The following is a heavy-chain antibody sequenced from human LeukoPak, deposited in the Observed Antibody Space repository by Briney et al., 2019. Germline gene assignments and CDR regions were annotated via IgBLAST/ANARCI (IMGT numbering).Heavy chain of an antibody. CDR3: ARGVGSSWYPYYYGMDV. Sequence: SQTLSLTCTVSGGSISSGSYYWSWIRQPAGKGLEWIGRIYTSGSTNYNPSLKSRVTISVDTSKNQFSLKLSSVTAADTAVYYCARGVGSSWYPYYYGMDVWGQGTTVTVSS. V-gene: IGHV4-61*02. J-gene: IGHJ6*02. D-gene: IGHD6-13*01. CDR2: IYTSGST. CDR1: GGSISSGSYY.